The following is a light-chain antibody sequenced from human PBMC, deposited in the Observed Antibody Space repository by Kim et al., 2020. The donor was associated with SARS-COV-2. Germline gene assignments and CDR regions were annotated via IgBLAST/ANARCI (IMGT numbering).Light chain of an antibody. CDR1: EDISNY. V-gene: IGKV1-33*01. Sequence: DIQLTQSPSYLSAFVGDRISLTCQASEDISNYLNWYQQKPGKAPKLLIYDASILERGVPSRFSGSGSGTDFTFTISSLQPEDIATYYCQQYDNFVELTFGGGTKVDIK. J-gene: IGKJ4*01. CDR3: QQYDNFVELT. CDR2: DAS.